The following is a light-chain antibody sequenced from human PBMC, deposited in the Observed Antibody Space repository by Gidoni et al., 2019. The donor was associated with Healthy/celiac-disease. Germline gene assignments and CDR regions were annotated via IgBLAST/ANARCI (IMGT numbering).Light chain of an antibody. Sequence: DIQMTQSPSTLSASVGDRVTITCRASQSISSWLAWYQQKPGKAPKLLIYDASSLERGVPSRFSGSGSGTEFTLTISSLQPDDFATYFCKQYNSYSTFGQGTKREIK. CDR3: KQYNSYST. J-gene: IGKJ2*01. CDR2: DAS. CDR1: QSISSW. V-gene: IGKV1-5*01.